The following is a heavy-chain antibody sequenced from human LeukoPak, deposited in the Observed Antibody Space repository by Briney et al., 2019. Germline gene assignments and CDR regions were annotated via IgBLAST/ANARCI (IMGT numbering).Heavy chain of an antibody. CDR2: ITGSGANT. J-gene: IGHJ4*02. CDR3: YYYDSSGFYPQTKIDY. CDR1: GFSFSTYS. V-gene: IGHV3-23*01. D-gene: IGHD3-22*01. Sequence: GGSLRPSCAGSGFSFSTYSMNWVRQAPGKGLEWVSGITGSGANTYYADSVKGRFTISRDNSKNTLYLRMNSLRAEDTAVYYCYYYDSSGFYPQTKIDYWGQGTLVTVSS.